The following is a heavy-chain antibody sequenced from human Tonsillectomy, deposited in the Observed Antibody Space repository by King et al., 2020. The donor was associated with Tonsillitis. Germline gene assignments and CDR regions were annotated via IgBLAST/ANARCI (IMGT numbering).Heavy chain of an antibody. V-gene: IGHV4-39*01. Sequence: QLQESGPGLVKPSETLSLTCIVSGGSISNSSNYWGWIRQPPGKGLEWIGNIYYSGSTYYNPSLKSRVTISVDTSKSLFSLKLSSVTAADTAVYYCARTPYYGFWSGYSSIDYWGQGTLVTVSS. CDR2: IYYSGST. CDR1: GGSISNSSNY. D-gene: IGHD3-3*01. CDR3: ARTPYYGFWSGYSSIDY. J-gene: IGHJ4*02.